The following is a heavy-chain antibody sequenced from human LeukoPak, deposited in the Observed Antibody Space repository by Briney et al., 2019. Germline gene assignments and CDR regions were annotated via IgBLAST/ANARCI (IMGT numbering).Heavy chain of an antibody. D-gene: IGHD3-22*01. J-gene: IGHJ4*02. CDR1: GGSISSGDYY. Sequence: PSETLSLTCTVSGGSISSGDYYWSWIRQPPGKGLEWIGYIYYSGSTNYNPSLKSRVTISVDTSKNQFSLKLSSVTAADTAVYYCARGPSSGYYRTFDYWGQGTLVTVSS. CDR2: IYYSGST. V-gene: IGHV4-61*08. CDR3: ARGPSSGYYRTFDY.